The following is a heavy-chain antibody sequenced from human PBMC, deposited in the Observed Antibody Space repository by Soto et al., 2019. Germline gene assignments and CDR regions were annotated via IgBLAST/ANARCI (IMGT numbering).Heavy chain of an antibody. Sequence: QITLKGSGPTLVKPTQTLTLTCTLSGISLSTSGVGLGWIRQTPGKALEWLALVYWNDDKHYSPSLKSRLTITKDPSKSQAILTMTNMYPVDTATYFCARGLATLPVFAFDIWGQGTVVTVSS. V-gene: IGHV2-5*01. J-gene: IGHJ3*02. D-gene: IGHD1-1*01. CDR2: VYWNDDK. CDR3: ARGLATLPVFAFDI. CDR1: GISLSTSGVG.